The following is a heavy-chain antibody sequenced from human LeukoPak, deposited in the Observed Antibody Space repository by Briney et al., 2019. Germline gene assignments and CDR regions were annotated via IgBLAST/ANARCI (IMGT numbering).Heavy chain of an antibody. V-gene: IGHV1-69*05. CDR1: GGTFSSYA. Sequence: PGASVKVSCKASGGTFSSYAISWVRQAPGQGLEWMGGIIPIFGTASYAQKFQGRVTITTDESTSTAYMELSSLRSEDTAVYYCARGVQADTTDAFDIWGQGTMVTVSS. D-gene: IGHD6-19*01. CDR2: IIPIFGTA. CDR3: ARGVQADTTDAFDI. J-gene: IGHJ3*02.